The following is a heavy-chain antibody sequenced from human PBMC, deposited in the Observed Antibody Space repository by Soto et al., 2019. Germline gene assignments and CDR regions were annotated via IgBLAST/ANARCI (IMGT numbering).Heavy chain of an antibody. CDR2: IIPIIGIA. V-gene: IGHV1-69*08. D-gene: IGHD3-22*01. J-gene: IGHJ5*02. CDR3: ARELLVVVPPSNWFDP. Sequence: QVQLVQSGAEVKKPGSSVKVSCKASGGTFSSYTISWVRQAPGQGLEWMGRIIPIIGIANYAQKFQGRVTITEDKSTSTADRELSSLRSEDTAVYYCARELLVVVPPSNWFDPWGQGTLVTVSS. CDR1: GGTFSSYT.